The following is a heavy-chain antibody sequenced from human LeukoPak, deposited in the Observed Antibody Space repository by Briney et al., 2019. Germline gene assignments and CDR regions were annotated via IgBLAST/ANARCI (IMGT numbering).Heavy chain of an antibody. CDR2: ISSNGGST. D-gene: IGHD5-12*01. J-gene: IGHJ4*02. Sequence: GGSLRLSCSASGFTFSSYAMHWVRQAPGKGLEYVSSISSNGGSTYYADSVKGRFTISRDNSKNMLFLQMSSLRTEDTAVYYCASPYSGYDYNFDHWGQGTPVTVSS. CDR3: ASPYSGYDYNFDH. V-gene: IGHV3-64D*06. CDR1: GFTFSSYA.